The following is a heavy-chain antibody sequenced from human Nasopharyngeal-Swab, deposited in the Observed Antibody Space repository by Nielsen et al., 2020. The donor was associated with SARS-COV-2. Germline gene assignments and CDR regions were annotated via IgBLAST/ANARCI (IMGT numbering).Heavy chain of an antibody. V-gene: IGHV3-30*18. CDR1: GFTFSSYG. J-gene: IGHJ4*02. CDR2: ISYDGSNK. Sequence: GESLKISCAASGFTFSSYGMHWVRQAPGKGLEWVAVISYDGSNKYYADPVKGRFTISRDNSKNTLYLQMNSLRAEDTAVYYCAKDPKKNDYGDYVLWYWGQGTLVTVSS. CDR3: AKDPKKNDYGDYVLWY. D-gene: IGHD4-17*01.